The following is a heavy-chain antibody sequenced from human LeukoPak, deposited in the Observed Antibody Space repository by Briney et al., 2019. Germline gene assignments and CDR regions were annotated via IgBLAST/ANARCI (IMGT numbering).Heavy chain of an antibody. CDR3: ARLSSDGYNSLTY. V-gene: IGHV4-38-2*01. CDR2: IYHSGST. CDR1: GYSISSGYY. D-gene: IGHD5-24*01. J-gene: IGHJ4*02. Sequence: QVQLQESGPGLVKPSYTLSLPCAVSGYSISSGYYWGLIRQPPGQGLEWIGSIYHSGSTYYNPSLKSRVTISLDTSKNQLSLKVSSVTAADTAVHYCARLSSDGYNSLTYWGQGTLVTVSS.